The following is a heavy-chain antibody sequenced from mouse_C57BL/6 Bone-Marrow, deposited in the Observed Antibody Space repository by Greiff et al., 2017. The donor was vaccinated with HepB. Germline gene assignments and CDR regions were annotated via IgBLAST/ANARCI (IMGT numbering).Heavy chain of an antibody. D-gene: IGHD4-1*01. J-gene: IGHJ3*01. CDR1: GFNIKDDY. Sequence: VQLKQSGAELVRPGASVKLSCTASGFNIKDDYMHWVKQRPEQGLEWIGWIDPGNGDTEYASKFQGKATITADTSSNTAYLQLSSLTSEDTAVYYCTTWEGFAYWGQGTLVTVSA. CDR3: TTWEGFAY. CDR2: IDPGNGDT. V-gene: IGHV14-4*01.